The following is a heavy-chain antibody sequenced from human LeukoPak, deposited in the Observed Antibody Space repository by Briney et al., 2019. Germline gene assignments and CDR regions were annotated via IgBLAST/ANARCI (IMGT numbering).Heavy chain of an antibody. D-gene: IGHD6-13*01. CDR1: GRSISSYY. CDR2: IYYSGST. J-gene: IGHJ4*02. V-gene: IGHV4-59*01. Sequence: SETLSLTCTVSGRSISSYYWNWIRQPPGKGLGWIGYIYYSGSTNYNPSLKSRVTISVDTSKNQFSLRLSSVTAADTAVYYCARAAAGDYFDYWGQGTLVTVSS. CDR3: ARAAAGDYFDY.